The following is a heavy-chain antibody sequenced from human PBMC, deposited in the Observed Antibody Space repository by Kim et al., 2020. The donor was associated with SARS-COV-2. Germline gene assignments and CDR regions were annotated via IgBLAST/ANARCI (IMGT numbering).Heavy chain of an antibody. Sequence: GGSLRLSCAASGFTFSSYGMHWVRQAPGKGLEWVAVISYDGSNKYYADSVKGRFTISRDNSKNTLYLQMNSLRAEDTAVYYCAKGAFGSGSYAGAFDIWGQGTMVTVSS. V-gene: IGHV3-30*18. CDR2: ISYDGSNK. CDR3: AKGAFGSGSYAGAFDI. J-gene: IGHJ3*02. D-gene: IGHD3-10*01. CDR1: GFTFSSYG.